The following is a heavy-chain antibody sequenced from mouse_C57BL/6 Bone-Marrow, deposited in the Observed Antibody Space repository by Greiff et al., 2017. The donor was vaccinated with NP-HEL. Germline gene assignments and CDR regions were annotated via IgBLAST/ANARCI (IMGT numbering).Heavy chain of an antibody. J-gene: IGHJ3*01. CDR2: IDPEDGDT. CDR1: GFNIKDYY. D-gene: IGHD1-1*01. Sequence: VQLQQSGAELVRPGASVKLSCTASGFNIKDYYMHWVKQRPEQGLEWIGRIDPEDGDTEYAPMFQGKDTMTADTSSNTAYLQLSSLTSEETAVYYCTTWDYYGSSPWFAYWGQGTLVTVSA. V-gene: IGHV14-1*01. CDR3: TTWDYYGSSPWFAY.